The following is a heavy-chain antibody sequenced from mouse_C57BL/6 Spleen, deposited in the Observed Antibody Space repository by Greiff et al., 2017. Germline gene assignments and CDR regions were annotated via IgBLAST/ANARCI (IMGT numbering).Heavy chain of an antibody. CDR3: ARYGYYDYFDY. Sequence: QVQLKQSGAELVRPGTSVKVSCKASGYAFTNYLIEWVKQRPGQGLEWIGVINPGSGGTNYNEKFKGKATLTADKSSSTAYMQLSSLTSEDSAVYFCARYGYYDYFDYWGQGTTLTVSS. J-gene: IGHJ2*01. CDR1: GYAFTNYL. D-gene: IGHD2-3*01. V-gene: IGHV1-54*01. CDR2: INPGSGGT.